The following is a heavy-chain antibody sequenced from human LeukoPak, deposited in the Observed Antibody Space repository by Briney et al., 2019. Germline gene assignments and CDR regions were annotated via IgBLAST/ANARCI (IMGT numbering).Heavy chain of an antibody. V-gene: IGHV3-74*01. CDR1: GFTFSSYA. Sequence: GGSLRLSCAASGFTFSSYAMSWVRQAPGKGLVWVSRINSDGSATAYADSVKGRFTISRDNAENTLYLQMNSLRAEDTAVYYCARGTAGYHSSYFDYWGQGTLVTVSS. J-gene: IGHJ4*02. CDR3: ARGTAGYHSSYFDY. D-gene: IGHD3-16*02. CDR2: INSDGSAT.